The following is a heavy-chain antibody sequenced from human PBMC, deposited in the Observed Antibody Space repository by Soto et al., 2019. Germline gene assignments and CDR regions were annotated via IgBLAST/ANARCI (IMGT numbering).Heavy chain of an antibody. CDR2: ISGYNGDT. V-gene: IGHV1-18*01. Sequence: QGQLVQSGPEVKKPGASVKVSCKASGYTFSSYGISWVRQAPGQGLEWMGWISGYNGDTKYAQKVQGRVTMTIDTSTYTAYMELRSLTSDDTAIYYCAKNGQPPYYYYGMDVWGQGTTVTVSS. CDR1: GYTFSSYG. J-gene: IGHJ6*02. D-gene: IGHD2-8*01. CDR3: AKNGQPPYYYYGMDV.